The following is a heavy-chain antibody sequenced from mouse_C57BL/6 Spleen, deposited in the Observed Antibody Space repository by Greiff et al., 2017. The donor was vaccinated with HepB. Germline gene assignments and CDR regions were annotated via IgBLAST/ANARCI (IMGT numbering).Heavy chain of an antibody. Sequence: EVQLVESGGGLVKPGGSLNPSCAASGFTFSDYGMHWVRQAPEKGLGWVAYISSGSSTIYYADTVKGRFTISRDNAKNTLFLQMTSLRSEDTAMYYCAKPYYGSSYWYFDVWGTGTTVTVSS. V-gene: IGHV5-17*01. CDR2: ISSGSSTI. CDR1: GFTFSDYG. J-gene: IGHJ1*03. D-gene: IGHD1-1*01. CDR3: AKPYYGSSYWYFDV.